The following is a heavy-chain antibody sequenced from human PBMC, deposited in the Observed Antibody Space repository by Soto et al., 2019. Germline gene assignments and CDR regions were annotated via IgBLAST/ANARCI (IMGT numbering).Heavy chain of an antibody. Sequence: SETLSLTCTVSGGSISSYYWSWIRQPPGKGLEWIGYIYYSGSTNYNPSLKSRVTISVDTSKNQFSLKLSSVTAADTAVYYCARHPERIAQIGWFDPWGQGTLVTVSS. CDR1: GGSISSYY. CDR2: IYYSGST. V-gene: IGHV4-59*01. CDR3: ARHPERIAQIGWFDP. J-gene: IGHJ5*02. D-gene: IGHD6-13*01.